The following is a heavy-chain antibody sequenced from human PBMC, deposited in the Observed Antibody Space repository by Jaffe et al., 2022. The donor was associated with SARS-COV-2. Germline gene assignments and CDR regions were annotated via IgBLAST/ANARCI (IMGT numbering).Heavy chain of an antibody. J-gene: IGHJ4*02. CDR2: ISYDGSNK. CDR3: ARSHDYGDFGPMDY. V-gene: IGHV3-30-3*01. CDR1: GFTFSSYA. Sequence: QVQLVESGGGVVQPGRSLRLSCAASGFTFSSYAMHWVRQAPGKGLEWVAVISYDGSNKYYADSVKGRFTISRDNSKNTLYLQMNSLRAEDTAVYYCARSHDYGDFGPMDYWGQGTLVTVSS. D-gene: IGHD4-17*01.